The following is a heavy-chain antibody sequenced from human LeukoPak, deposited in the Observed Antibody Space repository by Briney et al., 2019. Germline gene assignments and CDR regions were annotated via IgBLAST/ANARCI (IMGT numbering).Heavy chain of an antibody. CDR3: ARHYYGSGSYAFDI. Sequence: GESLKISCKGSGYSFTSYRIGWVRQMPGKGLEWMGIVYPGDSDTRYSPSFQGQVTISADKSVSTAYLQWSSLKASDTAMYYCARHYYGSGSYAFDIWGQGTMVTVSS. V-gene: IGHV5-51*01. J-gene: IGHJ3*02. CDR1: GYSFTSYR. D-gene: IGHD3-10*01. CDR2: VYPGDSDT.